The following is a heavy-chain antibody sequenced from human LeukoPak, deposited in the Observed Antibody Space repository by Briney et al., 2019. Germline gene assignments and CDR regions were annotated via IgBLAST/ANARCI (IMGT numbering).Heavy chain of an antibody. V-gene: IGHV3-21*01. CDR2: TISSSSYI. J-gene: IGHJ5*02. Sequence: PGGSLRLSCAASGFTFSSYSMNWVRQAPGKGLEWVSSTISSSSYIYYADSVKGRFTISRDNAKNSLYLQMNSLRAEDTAVYYCAREGGFFYGDYHNWFDPWGQGTLVTVSS. D-gene: IGHD4-17*01. CDR1: GFTFSSYS. CDR3: AREGGFFYGDYHNWFDP.